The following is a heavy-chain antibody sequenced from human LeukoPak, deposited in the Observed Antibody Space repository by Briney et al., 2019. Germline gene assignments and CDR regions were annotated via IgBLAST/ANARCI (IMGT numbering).Heavy chain of an antibody. CDR1: GFTFSSYA. D-gene: IGHD4-17*01. CDR3: ARGFSTLLFVYGDYVFY. Sequence: GGSLRLSCAASGFTFSSYAMHWVRQAPGKGLEWVAVISYDGSNKYYADSVKGRFTTSRDNSKNTLYLQMNSLRAEDTAVYYCARGFSTLLFVYGDYVFYWGQGTLVTVSS. J-gene: IGHJ4*02. CDR2: ISYDGSNK. V-gene: IGHV3-30-3*01.